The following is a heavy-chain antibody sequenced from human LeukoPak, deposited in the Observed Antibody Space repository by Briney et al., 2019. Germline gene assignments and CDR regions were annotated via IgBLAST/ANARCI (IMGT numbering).Heavy chain of an antibody. J-gene: IGHJ5*02. Sequence: SETLSLTCTVSGGSISSYYWSWIRQPPGKGLEWIGYIYYSGSTNYNPSLKSRVTISVDTSKNQFSLKLSSVTAADTAVYYCARDNEGPYDSSGYFRIDWFDPWGQGTLVTVSS. CDR1: GGSISSYY. D-gene: IGHD3-22*01. CDR2: IYYSGST. CDR3: ARDNEGPYDSSGYFRIDWFDP. V-gene: IGHV4-59*01.